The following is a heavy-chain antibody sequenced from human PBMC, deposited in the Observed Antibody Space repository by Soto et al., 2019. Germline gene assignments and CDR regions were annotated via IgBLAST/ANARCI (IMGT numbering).Heavy chain of an antibody. CDR3: ARGGNAGSWQYYLADY. V-gene: IGHV3-74*01. CDR1: GFTFSSNW. D-gene: IGHD3-10*01. Sequence: EVQLVESGGDLVQPGGSLRLSCEASGFTFSSNWMHWVGQAPGKGLEWVSRMNPDGSSRGYADSVKGRFTISRDNAKNTLFLQMNSLRAEDTAVYYCARGGNAGSWQYYLADYWGQGTLVTVSS. CDR2: MNPDGSSR. J-gene: IGHJ4*02.